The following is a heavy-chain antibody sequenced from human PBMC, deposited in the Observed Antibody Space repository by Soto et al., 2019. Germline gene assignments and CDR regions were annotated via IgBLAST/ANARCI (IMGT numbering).Heavy chain of an antibody. D-gene: IGHD7-27*01. Sequence: QVRLVQSGAEVKKPGASVKICCKTSGFTFTSYFNHWVRQAPGQGLEWMGMINPSGGITSFAQKFQGRVTMTRDTSTSTVYMELSDLRSEDTAVYYCARDPARQNWGPVFDYWGQGTLVTVSS. CDR1: GFTFTSYF. V-gene: IGHV1-46*01. CDR3: ARDPARQNWGPVFDY. J-gene: IGHJ4*02. CDR2: INPSGGIT.